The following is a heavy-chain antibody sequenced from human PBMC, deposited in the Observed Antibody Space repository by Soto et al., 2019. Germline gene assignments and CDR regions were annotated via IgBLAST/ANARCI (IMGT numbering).Heavy chain of an antibody. CDR1: GFTFVDDV. J-gene: IGHJ4*02. CDR2: ISGSGGST. CDR3: AKIAGGESSLYSSILAY. Sequence: GAHGVAYVSPGFTFVDDVMSWVRHAAGKGLEWVSAISGSGGSTYYADSVKGRFTISRDNSKNTLYLQMNSLRAEDTAVYYCAKIAGGESSLYSSILAYWGQGTLVPV. D-gene: IGHD6-13*01. V-gene: IGHV3-23*01.